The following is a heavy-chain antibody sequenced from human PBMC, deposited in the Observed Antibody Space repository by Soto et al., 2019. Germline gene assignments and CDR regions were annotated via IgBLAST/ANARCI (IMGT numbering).Heavy chain of an antibody. CDR3: ATEGDCSSTSCYTQYYYYGMDV. Sequence: SVKVSCKASGRTFSSYAISCVRQAPGQGLEWMGGIIPIFGTANYAQKFQGRVTITADESTSTAYMELSSLRSEDTAVYYCATEGDCSSTSCYTQYYYYGMDVWGQGTTVTVSS. D-gene: IGHD2-2*02. CDR2: IIPIFGTA. J-gene: IGHJ6*02. V-gene: IGHV1-69*13. CDR1: GRTFSSYA.